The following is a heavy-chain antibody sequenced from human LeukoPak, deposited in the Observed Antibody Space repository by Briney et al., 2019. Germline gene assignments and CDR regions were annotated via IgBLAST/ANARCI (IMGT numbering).Heavy chain of an antibody. CDR3: ARDRGGAYGDYSDY. V-gene: IGHV1-18*01. J-gene: IGHJ4*02. CDR2: ISAYNGNT. CDR1: GYTFTSYG. Sequence: ASVKVSCKASGYTFTSYGISWVRQAPGQGLEWMGWISAYNGNTNYAQKLQGRVTMTTDTSTNTAYMELRSLRSDDTAVYDCARDRGGAYGDYSDYWGQGTLVTVSS. D-gene: IGHD4-17*01.